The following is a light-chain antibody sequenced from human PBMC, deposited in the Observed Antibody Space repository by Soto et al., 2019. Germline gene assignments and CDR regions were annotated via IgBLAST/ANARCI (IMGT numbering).Light chain of an antibody. CDR1: QSISSW. V-gene: IGKV1-5*03. CDR2: KAS. J-gene: IGKJ1*01. CDR3: QQYNSYSRT. Sequence: EIQRTQSPSTMSASVGDRVTITCRASQSISSWLAWYQQKPGKAPKLLIYKASNLESGVPSRFSGSGSGTEGTITISSLQTDDGATYDCQQYNSYSRTFGQGTKVDI.